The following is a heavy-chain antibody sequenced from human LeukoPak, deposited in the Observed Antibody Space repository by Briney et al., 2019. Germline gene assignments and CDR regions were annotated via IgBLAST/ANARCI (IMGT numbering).Heavy chain of an antibody. CDR1: GFTFSTYG. CDR3: ARRGGSYNDY. Sequence: PGGSLRLSCAASGFTFSTYGMHWVRQAPGKGLVWVSRISSDGSTTSYADSVKGRFTISRDNAKNTLYLQMSSLRAEDTAVYYCARRGGSYNDYWGQGTLVTVSS. CDR2: ISSDGSTT. J-gene: IGHJ4*02. D-gene: IGHD1-26*01. V-gene: IGHV3-74*01.